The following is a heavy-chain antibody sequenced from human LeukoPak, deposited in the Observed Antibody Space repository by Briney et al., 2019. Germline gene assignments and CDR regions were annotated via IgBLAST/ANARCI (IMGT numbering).Heavy chain of an antibody. J-gene: IGHJ4*02. Sequence: PGGSLRLSCAASGFTYSSSDMHWVRQAPGKGLEWVAVISYDGSNKYYADSVKGRFTISRDNSKNTLYLQMNSLRAEDTAVYYCARDRGDDASGTIFEYSGQERLLTLSS. CDR3: ARDRGDDASGTIFEY. D-gene: IGHD6-19*01. V-gene: IGHV3-30-3*01. CDR1: GFTYSSSD. CDR2: ISYDGSNK.